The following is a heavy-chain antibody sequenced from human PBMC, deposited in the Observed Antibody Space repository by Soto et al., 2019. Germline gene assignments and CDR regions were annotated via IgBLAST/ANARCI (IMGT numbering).Heavy chain of an antibody. CDR2: IKSKTDGGTT. D-gene: IGHD2-21*02. V-gene: IGHV3-15*01. J-gene: IGHJ3*02. CDR1: GFTFSNAW. CDR3: TTAYCGGDCYDAFDI. Sequence: GGSLRLSCAASGFTFSNAWMSWVRQAPGKGLEWVGRIKSKTDGGTTDYAAPVKGRFTISRDDSKNTLYLQMNSLKTEDTAMYYCTTAYCGGDCYDAFDIWGQGTMVTVSS.